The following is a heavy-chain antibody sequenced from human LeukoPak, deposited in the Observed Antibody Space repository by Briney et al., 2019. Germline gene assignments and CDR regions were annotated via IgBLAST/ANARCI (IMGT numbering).Heavy chain of an antibody. CDR3: ARAFYFVVPFDY. V-gene: IGHV3-7*01. J-gene: IGHJ4*02. CDR2: IKQDGSEK. CDR1: GFAFSSHY. D-gene: IGHD3-10*01. Sequence: GGSLRLSCAASGFAFSSHYMNWVRQAPGKGLEWVASIKQDGSEKYYVDSVKGRFTISRDNAKNSLYLRMNSLRAEDTAVYYCARAFYFVVPFDYWGQGTLVTVSS.